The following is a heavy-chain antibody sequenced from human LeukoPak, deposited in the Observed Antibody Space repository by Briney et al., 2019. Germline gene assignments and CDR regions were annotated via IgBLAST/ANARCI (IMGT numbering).Heavy chain of an antibody. CDR2: IKQGGSEK. CDR1: GFTFSSNW. J-gene: IGHJ5*02. Sequence: GGSLRLSCAASGFTFSSNWMSWVRQAPGKGLEWVANIKQGGSEKYYVDSVKGRFTVTRDNAKNSLYLQMNRLRAEDTAVYYCARYRGYGWFDPWGQGTLVTVSS. V-gene: IGHV3-7*01. D-gene: IGHD1-1*01. CDR3: ARYRGYGWFDP.